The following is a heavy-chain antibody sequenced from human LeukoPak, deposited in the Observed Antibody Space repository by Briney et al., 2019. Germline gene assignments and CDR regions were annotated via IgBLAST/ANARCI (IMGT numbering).Heavy chain of an antibody. D-gene: IGHD4-11*01. CDR2: IYYSGST. Sequence: PSETLSLTCTVSGGSISSYYWSWIRQPPGKGLEWIGYIYYSGSTNYNPSLKSRVTISVDTSKNQFSLKLSSVTAADTAVYYCARLTYSNYNDYWGQGTLVTVSS. CDR1: GGSISSYY. CDR3: ARLTYSNYNDY. V-gene: IGHV4-59*08. J-gene: IGHJ4*02.